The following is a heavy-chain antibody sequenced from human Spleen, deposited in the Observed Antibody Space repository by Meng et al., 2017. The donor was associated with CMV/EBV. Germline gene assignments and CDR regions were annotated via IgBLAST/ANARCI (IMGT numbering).Heavy chain of an antibody. CDR1: GHTFTSDD. D-gene: IGHD6-19*01. V-gene: IGHV1-2*02. CDR3: ARDHDSSGWYTP. J-gene: IGHJ5*02. CDR2: INPNSGGT. Sequence: ASVKVSCKASGHTFTSDDINSVRQATGQGLEWMGWINPNSGGTNYAQKFQGRVTMTRDTSISTAYMELSRLRSDDTAVYYCARDHDSSGWYTPWGQGTLVTVSS.